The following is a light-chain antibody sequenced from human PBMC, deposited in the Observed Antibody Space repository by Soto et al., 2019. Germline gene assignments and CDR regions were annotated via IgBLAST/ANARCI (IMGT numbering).Light chain of an antibody. V-gene: IGKV3-20*01. Sequence: EIVLTQSPGTLSLSPGERATLSCRASQSVSHNYLAWYQQKPGQAPILLIYGASSRATGNPDRFSGSGSGTDFTLTISRLETEDFAVYYCQQYGTSPTFGQGTKVEIK. CDR3: QQYGTSPT. CDR2: GAS. CDR1: QSVSHNY. J-gene: IGKJ1*01.